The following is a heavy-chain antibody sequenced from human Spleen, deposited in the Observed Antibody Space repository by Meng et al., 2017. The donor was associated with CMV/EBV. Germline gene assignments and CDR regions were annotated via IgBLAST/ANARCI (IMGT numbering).Heavy chain of an antibody. Sequence: LSLTCAASGFAFNAYTMSWVRQAPGKGLEWVSSISGSSSSIYYADSVKGRFTISRDNAKKSLYLQMNSLRVEDTAVYFCARDSRYSGSGRKIFDSWGQGTLVTVSS. D-gene: IGHD3-10*01. CDR2: ISGSSSSI. CDR1: GFAFNAYT. J-gene: IGHJ4*02. CDR3: ARDSRYSGSGRKIFDS. V-gene: IGHV3-21*01.